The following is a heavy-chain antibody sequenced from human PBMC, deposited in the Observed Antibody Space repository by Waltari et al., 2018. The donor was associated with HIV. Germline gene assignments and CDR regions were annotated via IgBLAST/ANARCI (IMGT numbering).Heavy chain of an antibody. CDR2: INPNTGDT. D-gene: IGHD4-17*01. J-gene: IGHJ4*02. V-gene: IGHV1-2*02. CDR1: GYTFTDFY. Sequence: QVQLVQSGAEVKKPGASVKVSCTASGYTFTDFYIHWVRQAPGQGLEWMGWINPNTGDTKYAQQFRGRVTMTRAPSSNPVYMELRRLRSDDTATYYCARETRFDGDYVKYIDFWGQGALVTVSS. CDR3: ARETRFDGDYVKYIDF.